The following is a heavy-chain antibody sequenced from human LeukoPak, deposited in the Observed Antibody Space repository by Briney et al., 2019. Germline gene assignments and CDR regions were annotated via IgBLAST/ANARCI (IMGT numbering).Heavy chain of an antibody. D-gene: IGHD6-13*01. CDR2: IYHSGNT. CDR1: GYSISSGYY. J-gene: IGHJ5*02. V-gene: IGHV4-38-2*02. CDR3: ARAGGYSSSWYSFSWFDP. Sequence: SETLSLTCTVSGYSISSGYYWGWIRQPPGKGLEWIANIYHSGNTYYNPSLKSRVTISVDTSRNQFSLKLSSVTAADTAVYYCARAGGYSSSWYSFSWFDPWGQGTLVTVSS.